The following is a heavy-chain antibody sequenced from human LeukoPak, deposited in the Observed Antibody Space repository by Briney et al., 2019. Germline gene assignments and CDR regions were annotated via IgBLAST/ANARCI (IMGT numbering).Heavy chain of an antibody. Sequence: ASVKVSCKASGYTFTSHYMHWVRQAPGQGLEWMGLINPSGSSTLYAQKFQGRVTMTRDMSTTTDYMELSSLRSEDTAVYYCARDNSVGDIAWWFDPWSQGTLVTVSS. V-gene: IGHV1-46*01. CDR2: INPSGSST. J-gene: IGHJ5*02. CDR3: ARDNSVGDIAWWFDP. D-gene: IGHD3-16*02. CDR1: GYTFTSHY.